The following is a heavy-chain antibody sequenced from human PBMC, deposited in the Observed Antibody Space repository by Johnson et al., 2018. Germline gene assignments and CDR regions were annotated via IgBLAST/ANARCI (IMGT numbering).Heavy chain of an antibody. Sequence: QVQLVQSGGGVVQPGRSLRLSCAASGFTFSSYAMHWVRQAPGKGLAWVAVISDDGSNKYYADSGKGRFTISRDNSKNTLYLQMNSLRAEDTAGYYCARAPRDRYCSGGSCRDSWGQGTLVTVSS. CDR1: GFTFSSYA. D-gene: IGHD2-15*01. CDR2: ISDDGSNK. J-gene: IGHJ4*02. V-gene: IGHV3-30-3*01. CDR3: ARAPRDRYCSGGSCRDS.